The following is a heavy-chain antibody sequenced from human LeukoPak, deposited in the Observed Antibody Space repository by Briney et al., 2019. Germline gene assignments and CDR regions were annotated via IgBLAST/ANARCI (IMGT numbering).Heavy chain of an antibody. CDR3: ASGADRRGNYGLDAFDI. J-gene: IGHJ3*02. V-gene: IGHV3-74*03. CDR1: GFSFSSYW. CDR2: INYDGSSV. D-gene: IGHD3-22*01. Sequence: GGSLRLSCAASGFSFSSYWMYWVRQAPGTGLVWVSRINYDGSSVTYADSVRGRFTISRNNAKNTVYMQMDSLRAEDTAGYYCASGADRRGNYGLDAFDIWGQGTMVSVSS.